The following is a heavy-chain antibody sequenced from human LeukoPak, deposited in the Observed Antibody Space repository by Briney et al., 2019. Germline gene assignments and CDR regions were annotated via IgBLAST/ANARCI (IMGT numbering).Heavy chain of an antibody. CDR1: GFTFSSYW. J-gene: IGHJ5*02. Sequence: GGSLILSCAASGFTFSSYWMSWVRQAPGKGLEWVANIKQDGSEKYYVDSVKGRFTISRDNAKNSLYLQMNSLRAEDTAVYYCARDHYDYSNWFDPWGQGTLVTVSS. D-gene: IGHD4-11*01. CDR3: ARDHYDYSNWFDP. CDR2: IKQDGSEK. V-gene: IGHV3-7*01.